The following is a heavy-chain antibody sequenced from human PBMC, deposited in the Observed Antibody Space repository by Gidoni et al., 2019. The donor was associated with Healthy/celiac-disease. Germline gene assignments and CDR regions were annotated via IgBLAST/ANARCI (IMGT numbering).Heavy chain of an antibody. J-gene: IGHJ6*02. CDR3: ARDSDGIAAAGTDRGYYYGMDV. CDR2: IWFDGSNK. D-gene: IGHD6-13*01. V-gene: IGHV3-33*01. CDR1: GFTFSSYG. Sequence: QVQLVESGGGVVQPGRSLRLSCAAAGFTFSSYGMHGVAQAPGKGLEWVAVIWFDGSNKYYADSVEGRFPISRDNSKNTLYLQMNSLRAEDTAVYYCARDSDGIAAAGTDRGYYYGMDVWGQGTTVTVSS.